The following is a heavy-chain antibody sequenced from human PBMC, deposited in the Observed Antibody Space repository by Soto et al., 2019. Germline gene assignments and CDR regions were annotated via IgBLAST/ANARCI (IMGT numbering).Heavy chain of an antibody. CDR3: AVTVTTIFSNAFDI. V-gene: IGHV1-18*01. CDR2: ISAYNGNT. CDR1: GYTFTSYG. Sequence: ASVKVSCKASGYTFTSYGISWVRQAPGQGLEWMGWISAYNGNTNYAQKLQGRVTMTTDTSTSTAYMELRSLRSDDTAVHYCAVTVTTIFSNAFDIWGQGTMVTVSS. J-gene: IGHJ3*02. D-gene: IGHD4-4*01.